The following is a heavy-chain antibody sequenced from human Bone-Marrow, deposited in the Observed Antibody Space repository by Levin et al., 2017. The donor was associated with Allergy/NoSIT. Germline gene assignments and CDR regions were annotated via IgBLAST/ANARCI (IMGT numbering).Heavy chain of an antibody. CDR1: GGSFSGYY. CDR3: ARAPWVVAAPVDY. J-gene: IGHJ4*02. CDR2: INHSGST. D-gene: IGHD2-15*01. Sequence: HSQTLSLPCAVYGGSFSGYYWSWLRQPPGKGLEWIGEINHSGSTNYNPSLKSRVTISVDTSKNQFSLKLSSVTASDTAVYYCARAPWVVAAPVDYWGQGTLVTVSS. V-gene: IGHV4-34*01.